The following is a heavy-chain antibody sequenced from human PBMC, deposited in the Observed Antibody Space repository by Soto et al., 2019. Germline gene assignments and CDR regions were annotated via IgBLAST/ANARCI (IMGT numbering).Heavy chain of an antibody. D-gene: IGHD2-21*02. V-gene: IGHV1-18*01. J-gene: IGHJ4*02. CDR3: ARGPAYCGGDCYSFDY. CDR1: GYTFTSYG. Sequence: VASVKVSCKASGYTFTSYGISWVRQAPGQGLEWMGWISAYNGNTNYAQKLQGRVTMTTDTSTSTAYMELRSLRSDDTAVYYCARGPAYCGGDCYSFDYWGQGTLVTVSS. CDR2: ISAYNGNT.